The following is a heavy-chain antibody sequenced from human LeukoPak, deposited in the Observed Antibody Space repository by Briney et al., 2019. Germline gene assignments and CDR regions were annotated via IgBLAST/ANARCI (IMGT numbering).Heavy chain of an antibody. CDR3: AGPIRGVPV. CDR2: ISYDGSNK. V-gene: IGHV3-30*04. CDR1: GFTVSSYA. Sequence: GGSLRLSCAASGFTVSSYAMHWVRQAPGKGLEWVAVISYDGSNKYYADSVKGRFTISRDNSKNTLYLQMNSLRAEDTAVYYCAGPIRGVPVWGQGTLVTVSS. D-gene: IGHD3-10*01. J-gene: IGHJ4*02.